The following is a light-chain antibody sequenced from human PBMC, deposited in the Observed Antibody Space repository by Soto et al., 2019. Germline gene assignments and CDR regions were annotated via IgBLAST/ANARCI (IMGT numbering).Light chain of an antibody. CDR2: KAS. Sequence: EIKMNQSPSTLSASVGDRVTITCRASQSISSWLAWYQQKPGKAPKLLIYKASSLESGVPSRFSGSGSGTEFTLTISSLQPDDFATYYCQQYNSYSRTFGQVTKVDIK. CDR3: QQYNSYSRT. V-gene: IGKV1-5*03. J-gene: IGKJ1*01. CDR1: QSISSW.